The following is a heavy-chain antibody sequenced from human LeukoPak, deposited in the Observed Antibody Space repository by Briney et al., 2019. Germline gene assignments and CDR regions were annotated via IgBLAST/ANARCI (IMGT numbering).Heavy chain of an antibody. CDR3: ARVSYYGSGSYPDAFDI. CDR2: IYHSGST. V-gene: IGHV4-38-2*02. Sequence: SETLSLTCTVSGYSISSGYYWGWIRQPPGKGLEWIGSIYHSGSTYYNPSLKSRVTISVDTSKNQFSLKLSSVTAADTAVYYCARVSYYGSGSYPDAFDIWGQGTMVTVSS. D-gene: IGHD3-10*01. CDR1: GYSISSGYY. J-gene: IGHJ3*02.